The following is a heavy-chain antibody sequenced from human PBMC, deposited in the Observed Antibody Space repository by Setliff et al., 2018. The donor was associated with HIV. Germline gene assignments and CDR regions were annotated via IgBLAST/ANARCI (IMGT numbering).Heavy chain of an antibody. CDR3: VRTIGNWGPGNH. CDR1: GFTFSTYA. V-gene: IGHV3-23*01. CDR2: IGGSGVST. J-gene: IGHJ5*02. D-gene: IGHD3-10*01. Sequence: LSLSCATSGFTFSTYAMNWVRQAPGKGLEWVSVIGGSGVSTYYAESVKGRFIISRDNSKNTLYLEMNSLRVEDTAVYYYVRTIGNWGPGNHWGQGTLVTVSS.